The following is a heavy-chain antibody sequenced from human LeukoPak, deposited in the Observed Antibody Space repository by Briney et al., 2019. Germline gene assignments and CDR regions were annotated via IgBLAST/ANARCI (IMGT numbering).Heavy chain of an antibody. J-gene: IGHJ6*03. Sequence: SETLSLTCTVSGYSLSSGYYWGWIRPPPGKGLEWIGSIYHSGSTYYNPSLKSRVTISVDTSKNQFSLKLSSVTAADTAVYYCARGYDFWSGPFMDVWGKGTTVTVSS. D-gene: IGHD3-3*01. CDR3: ARGYDFWSGPFMDV. CDR1: GYSLSSGYY. V-gene: IGHV4-38-2*02. CDR2: IYHSGST.